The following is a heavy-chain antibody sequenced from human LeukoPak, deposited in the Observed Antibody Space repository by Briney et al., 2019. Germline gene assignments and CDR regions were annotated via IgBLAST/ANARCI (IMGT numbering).Heavy chain of an antibody. D-gene: IGHD6-19*01. CDR2: ISGSGGST. J-gene: IGHJ5*02. Sequence: GGSLRLSCAASGFTFSSYATSWVRQAPGKGLEWVSAISGSGGSTYYADSVKGRFTISRDNSKNTLYLQMNSLRAEDTAVYYCAKDNGRGWYGGGFDPWGQGTLVTVSS. V-gene: IGHV3-23*01. CDR3: AKDNGRGWYGGGFDP. CDR1: GFTFSSYA.